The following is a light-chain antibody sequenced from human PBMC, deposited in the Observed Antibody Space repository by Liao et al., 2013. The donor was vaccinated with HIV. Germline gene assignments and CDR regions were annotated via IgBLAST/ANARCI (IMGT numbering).Light chain of an antibody. V-gene: IGLV3-1*01. CDR1: ALPKQY. CDR3: QAWDSSSNYV. CDR2: QDS. Sequence: SYELTQPPSVSVSPGQTARITCSGNALPKQYAYWYQQKPGQSPVLVIYQDSKRPSGIPERFSGSNSGNTATLTISGTQAMDEADYYCQAWDSSSNYVFGTGTKVTVL. J-gene: IGLJ1*01.